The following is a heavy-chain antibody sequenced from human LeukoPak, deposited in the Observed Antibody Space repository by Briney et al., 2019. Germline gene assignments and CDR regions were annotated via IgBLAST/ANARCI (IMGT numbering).Heavy chain of an antibody. Sequence: GGSLRLSCAASGFTFNIYTMHWVRQAPGKGLEWVALISYDGGNEYYADSVKGRFTISRDNSQNTVYLQMNNLRPEDTAVYYCARDLLVSFGELGFWGQGAPVAVSS. CDR3: ARDLLVSFGELGF. V-gene: IGHV3-30-3*01. D-gene: IGHD3-10*01. CDR2: ISYDGGNE. CDR1: GFTFNIYT. J-gene: IGHJ4*02.